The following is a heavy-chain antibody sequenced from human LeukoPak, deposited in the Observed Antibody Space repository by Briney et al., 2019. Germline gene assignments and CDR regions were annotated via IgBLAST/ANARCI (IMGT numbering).Heavy chain of an antibody. V-gene: IGHV3-13*01. Sequence: GGSLRLSCATSGFTFSNYDMHWVRHAPGKGLEWVSAISIAGDTYYPDPVKGRFTISRESAKSSFYLQMNGLRAGDTAVYYCARAHVGAGLAFDFWGRGTMVTVSS. J-gene: IGHJ3*01. CDR2: ISIAGDT. CDR3: ARAHVGAGLAFDF. D-gene: IGHD1-26*01. CDR1: GFTFSNYD.